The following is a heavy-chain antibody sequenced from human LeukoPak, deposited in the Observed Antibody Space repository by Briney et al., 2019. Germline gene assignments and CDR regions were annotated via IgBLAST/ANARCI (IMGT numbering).Heavy chain of an antibody. V-gene: IGHV1-8*01. CDR3: AGVLWFGELVLVGFDP. CDR1: GYTFTSYD. Sequence: ASVKVSCKASGYTFTSYDINWVRQATGQGLEWMGWMNPNSGNTGYAQKFQGRVTMTRNTSISTAYMELSSLRSEDTAVYYCAGVLWFGELVLVGFDPWGQGTLVTVSS. CDR2: MNPNSGNT. J-gene: IGHJ5*02. D-gene: IGHD3-10*01.